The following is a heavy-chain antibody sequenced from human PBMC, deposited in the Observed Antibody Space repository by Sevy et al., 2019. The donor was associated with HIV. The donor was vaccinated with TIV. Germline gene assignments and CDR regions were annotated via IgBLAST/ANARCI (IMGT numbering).Heavy chain of an antibody. CDR3: AGDYYDSSGYYYGGYYYYGMDV. D-gene: IGHD3-22*01. CDR1: GGSVSSGSYY. Sequence: SETLSLTCTVSGGSVSSGSYYWSWIRQPPGKGLEWIGYIYYSGSTNYNPSLKSRVTISVETSKNQFSLKLSSVTAAETAVYYCAGDYYDSSGYYYGGYYYYGMDVWGQGTTVTVSS. J-gene: IGHJ6*02. V-gene: IGHV4-61*01. CDR2: IYYSGST.